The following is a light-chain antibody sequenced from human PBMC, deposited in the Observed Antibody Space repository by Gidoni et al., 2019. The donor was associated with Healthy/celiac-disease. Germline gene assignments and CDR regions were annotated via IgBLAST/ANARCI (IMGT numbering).Light chain of an antibody. CDR1: SSSIGAGYD. CDR2: GNS. Sequence: QSVLTQPPSVSGAPGQRVTISCTGRSSSIGAGYDVHWYQQLPGTAPKLLIYGNSNRPSGVPDRFSGSKSGTSASLALTGLQAEDEADYYCQSYDSSLSGPNVVFGGGTKLIVL. J-gene: IGLJ2*01. CDR3: QSYDSSLSGPNVV. V-gene: IGLV1-40*01.